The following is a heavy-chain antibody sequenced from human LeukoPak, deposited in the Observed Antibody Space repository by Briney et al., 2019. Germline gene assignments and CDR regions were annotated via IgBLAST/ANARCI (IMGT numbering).Heavy chain of an antibody. Sequence: PSETLSLTCAVSGGSISSGGYSWSWIRQPPGKGLEWIGYIYNSGSTYYNPSLKSRVTISVDTSKSQFSLKLSSVTAADTAIYYCARNIVGPRQVDYWGQGTLVTVSS. CDR2: IYNSGST. D-gene: IGHD1-26*01. CDR3: ARNIVGPRQVDY. J-gene: IGHJ4*02. V-gene: IGHV4-30-2*02. CDR1: GGSISSGGYS.